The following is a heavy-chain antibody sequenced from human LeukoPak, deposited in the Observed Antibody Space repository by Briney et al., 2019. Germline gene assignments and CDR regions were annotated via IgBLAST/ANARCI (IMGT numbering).Heavy chain of an antibody. V-gene: IGHV1-8*01. CDR3: ARANYYGSGKKDLDY. J-gene: IGHJ4*02. D-gene: IGHD3-10*01. CDR2: MNPNSGNT. CDR1: GYTFTTYD. Sequence: GASVKVSCKASGYTFTTYDINWVRQVTGQGLEWMGWMNPNSGNTGYAQKFQGRVTMTRNTSMSTAYMELSSLRSEDTAVYYCARANYYGSGKKDLDYWGQGTLVTVSS.